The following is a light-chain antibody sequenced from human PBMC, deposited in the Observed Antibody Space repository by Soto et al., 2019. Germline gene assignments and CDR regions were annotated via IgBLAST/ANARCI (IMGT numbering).Light chain of an antibody. CDR1: QSVSSY. CDR3: QQRSRT. V-gene: IGKV3-11*01. CDR2: DAS. Sequence: EIVLTQSPATLSLSPGERATLSCRASQSVSSYLAWYQQKPGQAPGLLIYDASNRATGIPARFSGSGSGTDFTLTISSLEPEDFAVYYCQQRSRTFGQGTKVEIK. J-gene: IGKJ1*01.